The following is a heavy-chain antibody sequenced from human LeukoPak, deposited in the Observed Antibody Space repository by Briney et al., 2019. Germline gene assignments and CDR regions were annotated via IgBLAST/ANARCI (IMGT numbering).Heavy chain of an antibody. Sequence: GGSLRLSCVASGFIVNDHAMRWVRQTPGKGLEWVAGVFWNGVDKGYADSVKGRFTIFRDNAKNSMYLQMNSLRIEDTAVYYCAKDKDSSSWYGLSRGEADYWGQGTLVTVSS. CDR2: VFWNGVDK. V-gene: IGHV3-9*01. CDR3: AKDKDSSSWYGLSRGEADY. D-gene: IGHD6-13*01. J-gene: IGHJ4*02. CDR1: GFIVNDHA.